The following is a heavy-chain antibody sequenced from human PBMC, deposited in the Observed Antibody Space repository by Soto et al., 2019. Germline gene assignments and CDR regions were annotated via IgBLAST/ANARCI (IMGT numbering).Heavy chain of an antibody. Sequence: QVQLQESGPGLVKPSETLSLTCTVSGGSISSYYWSWIRQPAGKGLEWIGRIYTSGSTNYNPSLKSRVTMSVDTSKTQFSLKLSSVTAADTAVDYCAIDRRSSSSGFAYGGHGTLVTVSS. CDR2: IYTSGST. CDR3: AIDRRSSSSGFAY. V-gene: IGHV4-4*07. D-gene: IGHD6-6*01. CDR1: GGSISSYY. J-gene: IGHJ4*01.